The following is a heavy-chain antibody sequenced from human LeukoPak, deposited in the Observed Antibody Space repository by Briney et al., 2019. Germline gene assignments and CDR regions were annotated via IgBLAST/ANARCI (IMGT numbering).Heavy chain of an antibody. CDR3: ARDRHSYGYYFDY. Sequence: SQTLSLPCTVSGGSISSGSYYWSWIRQPAGKGLEWIGRIYTCRSTNYNPSPKSRVTISVDTSKTQFSLKLSSVTAADTAGYYCARDRHSYGYYFDYWGQGTLVTVSS. V-gene: IGHV4-61*02. J-gene: IGHJ4*02. CDR2: IYTCRST. D-gene: IGHD5-18*01. CDR1: GGSISSGSYY.